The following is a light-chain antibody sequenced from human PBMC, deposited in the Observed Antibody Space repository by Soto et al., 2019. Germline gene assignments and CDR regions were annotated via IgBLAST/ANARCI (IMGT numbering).Light chain of an antibody. CDR3: QQYNNWPWT. Sequence: IVLTQSPGTLSLYPGERATLSCRASQSVSNNYLAWYQQKPGQAPRLLIYGASRRATGFPARFSGSGSGTDFTLTISSLQSEDFAVYYCQQYNNWPWTFGQGTKVDIK. V-gene: IGKV3-15*01. CDR1: QSVSNN. J-gene: IGKJ1*01. CDR2: GAS.